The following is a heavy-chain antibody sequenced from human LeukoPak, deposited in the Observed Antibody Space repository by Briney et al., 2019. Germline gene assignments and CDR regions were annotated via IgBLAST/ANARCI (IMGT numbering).Heavy chain of an antibody. D-gene: IGHD6-13*01. Sequence: ASVKVSCKASGYTFTSYDINWVRQATGQGLEWMGWMNPNSGNTGYAQKFQGRVTITRNTSISTAYMELSSLRSEDTAVYYCARGDSSSRWENWFDPWGQGTLVTVSS. CDR1: GYTFTSYD. CDR2: MNPNSGNT. J-gene: IGHJ5*02. V-gene: IGHV1-8*03. CDR3: ARGDSSSRWENWFDP.